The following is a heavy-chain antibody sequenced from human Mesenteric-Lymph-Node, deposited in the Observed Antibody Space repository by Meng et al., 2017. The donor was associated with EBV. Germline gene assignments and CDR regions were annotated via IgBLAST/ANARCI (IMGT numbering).Heavy chain of an antibody. CDR1: GDSIITRTYF. D-gene: IGHD4-17*01. CDR3: ARAGYYGDPFDY. CDR2: IYYTGNT. V-gene: IGHV4-39*07. Sequence: LQLQESGPGLVTPSETLSLTCTVSGDSIITRTYFWGWVRQPPGKGLEWIGNIYYTGNTWYNPSLKSRLTLSVDTSKNQFSLKLTSVTAADTAVYFCARAGYYGDPFDYWGQGTLVTVSS. J-gene: IGHJ4*02.